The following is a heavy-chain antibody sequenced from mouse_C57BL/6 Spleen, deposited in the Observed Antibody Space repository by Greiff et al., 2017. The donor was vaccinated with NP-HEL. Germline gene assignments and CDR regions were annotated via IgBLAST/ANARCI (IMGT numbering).Heavy chain of an antibody. D-gene: IGHD2-1*01. CDR3: AREGDGNY. V-gene: IGHV1-82*01. Sequence: QVQLKESGPELVKPGASVKISCKASGYAFSSSWMNWVKQRPGKGLEWIGRIYPGDGDTNYNGKFKGKATLTADKSSSTAYMQLSSLTSEDSAVYFCAREGDGNYWGQGTTLTVSS. CDR2: IYPGDGDT. J-gene: IGHJ2*01. CDR1: GYAFSSSW.